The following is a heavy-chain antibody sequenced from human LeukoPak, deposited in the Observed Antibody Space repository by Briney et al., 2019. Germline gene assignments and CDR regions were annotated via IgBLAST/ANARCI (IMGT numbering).Heavy chain of an antibody. D-gene: IGHD6-6*01. CDR2: ISYEGSLK. CDR3: SRYNTSSWDY. J-gene: IGHJ4*02. CDR1: GFTFTLSSYG. Sequence: GGSLRLSCAASGFTFTLSSYGMHWVRQAPGKGLEWVAVISYEGSLKYYADSVKGRFTISRDTFKNMLYLQMNSLRAEDTAVYYCSRYNTSSWDYWGQGTLVTVSS. V-gene: IGHV3-33*01.